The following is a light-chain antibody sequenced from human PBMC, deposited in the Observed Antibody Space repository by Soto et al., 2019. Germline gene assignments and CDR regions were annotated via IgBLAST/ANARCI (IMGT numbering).Light chain of an antibody. J-gene: IGKJ1*01. Sequence: ESVLTQSPGTLSLSPGERATLSCWASQSVSSSHLAWYQQKPGQAPRLLIYGASRRATGIPDRFSGSGSGTDFTLTISRLEPEDFAVYYCQQYDSQWTFGQGTKVEVK. CDR1: QSVSSSH. CDR3: QQYDSQWT. V-gene: IGKV3-20*01. CDR2: GAS.